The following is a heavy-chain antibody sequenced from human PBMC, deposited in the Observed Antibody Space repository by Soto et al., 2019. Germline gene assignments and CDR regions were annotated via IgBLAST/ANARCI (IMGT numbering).Heavy chain of an antibody. CDR2: ISAYNGNT. CDR3: AREVPAYCGGDCLQDYYYYYGMDV. V-gene: IGHV1-18*01. CDR1: GYTFTSYG. Sequence: ASVKVSCKASGYTFTSYGISWVRQAPGQGLEWMGWISAYNGNTNYAQKLQGRVTMTTDTSTSTAYMELRSLRSDDTAVYYCAREVPAYCGGDCLQDYYYYYGMDVWG. J-gene: IGHJ6*02. D-gene: IGHD2-21*02.